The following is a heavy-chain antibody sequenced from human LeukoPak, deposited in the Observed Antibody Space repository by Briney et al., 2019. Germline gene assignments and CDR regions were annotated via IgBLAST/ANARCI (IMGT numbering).Heavy chain of an antibody. CDR2: ISPSSYSF. J-gene: IGHJ5*02. D-gene: IGHD1-26*01. CDR3: AVGKRRFAP. CDR1: GFTFSNFY. Sequence: PGGSLRLTCTTSGFTFSNFYMAWIRQSPEKGLEWVSYISPSSYSFYHADSVRGRFTISRDNVNSSLFLQLDNLTVADSAVYFCAVGKRRFAPWGQGTLVTVSS. V-gene: IGHV3-11*01.